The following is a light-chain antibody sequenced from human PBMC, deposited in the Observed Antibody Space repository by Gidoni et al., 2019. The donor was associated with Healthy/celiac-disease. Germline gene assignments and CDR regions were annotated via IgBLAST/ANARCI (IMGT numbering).Light chain of an antibody. CDR1: QSISSW. V-gene: IGKV1-5*03. CDR2: KAS. Sequence: DIQMTQSPSTLSASVGDRVTITCRASQSISSWLAWYQQKPGKAPKLLIYKASSLESGVPSRFSGSGSGTEFTLTISSLQPDDFATYYCQQYNRVFTFGPGTKVDIK. J-gene: IGKJ3*01. CDR3: QQYNRVFT.